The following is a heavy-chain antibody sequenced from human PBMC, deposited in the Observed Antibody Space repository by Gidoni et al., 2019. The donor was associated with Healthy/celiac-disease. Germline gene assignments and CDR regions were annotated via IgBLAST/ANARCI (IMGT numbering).Heavy chain of an antibody. CDR2: IWYDGSNK. CDR3: ARDKGVSGMDV. D-gene: IGHD6-13*01. CDR1: GFTFSSYG. J-gene: IGHJ6*02. Sequence: QVQLVESGGGVVQPGRSLRLSCAASGFTFSSYGMHWVRQAPGKGLEWVAVIWYDGSNKYYADSVKGRFTISRDNSKNTLYLQMNSLRAEDTAVYYCARDKGVSGMDVWGQGTTVTVSS. V-gene: IGHV3-33*01.